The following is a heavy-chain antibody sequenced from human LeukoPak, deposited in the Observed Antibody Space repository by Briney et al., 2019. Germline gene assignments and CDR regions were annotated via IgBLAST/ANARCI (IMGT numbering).Heavy chain of an antibody. CDR3: ARGGNLEN. V-gene: IGHV3-7*01. Sequence: GGSLRLSCAASGFTLRRYWMMWVPQAPGKGREGVANINEDGGKRHYVDTVKGRFTISRDNAKNSLYLQMNSLRAEDTAVYYCARGGNLENWGRGTLVTVSS. D-gene: IGHD1-14*01. CDR2: INEDGGKR. J-gene: IGHJ4*02. CDR1: GFTLRRYW.